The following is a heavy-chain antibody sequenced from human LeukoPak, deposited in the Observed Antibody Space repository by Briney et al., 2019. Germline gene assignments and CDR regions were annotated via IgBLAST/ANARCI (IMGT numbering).Heavy chain of an antibody. J-gene: IGHJ4*02. CDR1: GFTFSSYW. CDR3: ARHCSSTSCCLDY. CDR2: IKQDGSEK. V-gene: IGHV3-7*01. Sequence: PGGSLRLSCAASGFTFSSYWMSWVRQAPGKGLEWVANIKQDGSEKYYVDSVKGRFTISRDNAKNSLYLQMNSLRAEDTAVYYCARHCSSTSCCLDYWGQGTLVTVSS. D-gene: IGHD2-2*01.